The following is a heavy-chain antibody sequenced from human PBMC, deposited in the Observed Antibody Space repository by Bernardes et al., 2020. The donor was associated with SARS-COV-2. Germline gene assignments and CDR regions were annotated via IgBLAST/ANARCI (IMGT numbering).Heavy chain of an antibody. Sequence: GSLRLSCAASGFTFSSYSMNWVRQAPGKGLEWVSYISSSSSTIYYADSVKGRFTISRDNAKNSLYLQMNSLRAEDTAVYYCARDPAYQLLNYYYYYYMDVWGKGTTVTVSS. CDR3: ARDPAYQLLNYYYYYYMDV. CDR1: GFTFSSYS. CDR2: ISSSSSTI. D-gene: IGHD2-2*01. V-gene: IGHV3-48*04. J-gene: IGHJ6*03.